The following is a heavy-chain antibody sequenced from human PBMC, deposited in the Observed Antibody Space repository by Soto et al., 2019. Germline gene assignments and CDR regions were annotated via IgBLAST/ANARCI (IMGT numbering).Heavy chain of an antibody. V-gene: IGHV5-10-1*01. D-gene: IGHD3-3*01. CDR3: ARLGYDFWSGYYSDLGI. CDR1: GYSFSSYW. Sequence: PVEYLKISCKGSGYSFSSYWISWLREMPLKVLEWMGRIDPSDSYTNYSPSFQGHVTISADKSISTAYLQWSSLKASDTAMYYCARLGYDFWSGYYSDLGIWGQGTMVTVSS. CDR2: IDPSDSYT. J-gene: IGHJ3*02.